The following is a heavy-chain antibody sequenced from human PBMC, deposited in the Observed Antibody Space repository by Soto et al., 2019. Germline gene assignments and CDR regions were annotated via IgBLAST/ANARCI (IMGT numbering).Heavy chain of an antibody. CDR2: ISSSSSYI. J-gene: IGHJ6*02. Sequence: PGGSLRLSCAASGFTFSSYSMNWVRQAPGKGLEWVSSISSSSSYIYYADSVKGRFTISRDNAKNSLYLQMNSLRAEDTAVYYCAREGDYDILTGYYKGAYYYGMDVWGQGTTVTVSS. CDR1: GFTFSSYS. CDR3: AREGDYDILTGYYKGAYYYGMDV. V-gene: IGHV3-21*01. D-gene: IGHD3-9*01.